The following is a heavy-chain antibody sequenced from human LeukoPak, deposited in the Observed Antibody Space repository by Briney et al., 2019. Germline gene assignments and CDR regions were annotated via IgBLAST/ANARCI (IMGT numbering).Heavy chain of an antibody. CDR1: GGTFSSYS. CDR3: ARDPDVDIVATIRSGAFDI. CDR2: IIPIFGTA. Sequence: SVKVSCKSSGGTFSSYSISWVRQAPGQGLEWMGGIIPIFGTANYAQRFQGRVTITADKSTSTVYMELSSLRSEYTAVYYWARDPDVDIVATIRSGAFDIWGQGTMITVSS. D-gene: IGHD5-12*01. J-gene: IGHJ3*02. V-gene: IGHV1-69*06.